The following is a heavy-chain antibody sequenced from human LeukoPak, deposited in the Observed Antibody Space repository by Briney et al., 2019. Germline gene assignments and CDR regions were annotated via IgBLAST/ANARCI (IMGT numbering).Heavy chain of an antibody. CDR2: IYHSGST. Sequence: TSQTLSLTCAVSGGSISSGGYSWSWIRQPPGKGLEWIGYIYHSGSTYYNPSLKSRVTISVDTSNNQFSLKLRSVTAADTAVYYCARQAWGVVVPAAIEPYFYYYYMDVWGKGTTVTVSS. J-gene: IGHJ6*03. CDR3: ARQAWGVVVPAAIEPYFYYYYMDV. V-gene: IGHV4-30-2*03. D-gene: IGHD2-2*01. CDR1: GGSISSGGYS.